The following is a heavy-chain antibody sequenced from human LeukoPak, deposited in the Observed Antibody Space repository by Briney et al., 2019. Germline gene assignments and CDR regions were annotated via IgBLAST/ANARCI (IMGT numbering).Heavy chain of an antibody. D-gene: IGHD3-9*01. CDR2: IIPILGIA. CDR1: GGTFSSYA. CDR3: ASPDILTGYYTVADYYYGMDV. Sequence: SVKVSCKASGGTFSSYAISWVRQAPGQGLEWMGRIIPILGIANYAQKFQGRVTITADKSTSTAYMELSSLRSEDTAVYYCASPDILTGYYTVADYYYGMDVWGQGTMVTVSS. V-gene: IGHV1-69*04. J-gene: IGHJ6*02.